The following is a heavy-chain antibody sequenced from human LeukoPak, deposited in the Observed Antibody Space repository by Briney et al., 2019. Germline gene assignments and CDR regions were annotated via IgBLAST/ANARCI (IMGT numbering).Heavy chain of an antibody. CDR1: GYTFTGYY. CDR2: INPNSGGT. D-gene: IGHD3-10*01. Sequence: ASVKVSCKASGYTFTGYYMHWVRHAPAQGLEWMGWINPNSGGTNYAQKFQGRVTMTRDTSISTAYMELSRLRSDDTAVYYCARDPPRVTMVRGVNRGGYWGQGTLVTVSS. J-gene: IGHJ4*02. V-gene: IGHV1-2*02. CDR3: ARDPPRVTMVRGVNRGGY.